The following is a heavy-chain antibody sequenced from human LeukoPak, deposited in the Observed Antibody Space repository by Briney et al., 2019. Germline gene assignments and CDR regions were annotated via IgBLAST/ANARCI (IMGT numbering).Heavy chain of an antibody. V-gene: IGHV4-59*01. Sequence: KPSETLSLTCTVSGGSISSYYWSWIRQPPGKGLEWIGYIYYSGSTNYNPSLKSRVTISVDTSKNQFSLKLSSVTAADTAVYYCARDLGDYAFDYWGQGTLVTVSS. CDR3: ARDLGDYAFDY. J-gene: IGHJ4*02. D-gene: IGHD4-17*01. CDR1: GGSISSYY. CDR2: IYYSGST.